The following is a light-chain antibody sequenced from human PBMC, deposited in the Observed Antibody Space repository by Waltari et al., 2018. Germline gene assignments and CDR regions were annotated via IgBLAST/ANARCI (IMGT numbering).Light chain of an antibody. J-gene: IGKJ1*01. Sequence: DIQMTQSPSSLSASVGDRVTISCRASQSFSSYLNWYQQKPGKAPKLLIYAASNLQSGVPSRFSGSGSGTDFTLTIRSLQPEDFATYYCQQSYSNSRTFGQGTKVEIK. V-gene: IGKV1-39*01. CDR1: QSFSSY. CDR3: QQSYSNSRT. CDR2: AAS.